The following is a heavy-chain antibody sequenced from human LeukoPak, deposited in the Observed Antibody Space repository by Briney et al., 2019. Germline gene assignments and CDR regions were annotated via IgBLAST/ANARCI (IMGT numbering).Heavy chain of an antibody. Sequence: VASVKVSCKASGYTFTSYGISWVRQAPGQGLEWMGIINPSGGSTSYAQKFQGRITMTRDTSTSTVYMELSSLTSEDTAVYYCARGPWNPKNYLDYWGQGTRATVSS. CDR3: ARGPWNPKNYLDY. J-gene: IGHJ4*02. V-gene: IGHV1-46*01. CDR2: INPSGGST. D-gene: IGHD1-1*01. CDR1: GYTFTSYG.